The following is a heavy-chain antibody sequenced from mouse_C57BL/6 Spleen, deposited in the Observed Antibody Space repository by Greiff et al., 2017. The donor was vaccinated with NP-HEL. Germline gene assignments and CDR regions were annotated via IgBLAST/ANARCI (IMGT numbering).Heavy chain of an antibody. Sequence: QVQLKQPGAELVKPGASVKMSCKASGYTFTRYWITWVKQRPGQGLEWIGDIYPGSGSTNYNEKFKSKATLTVDTSSSTAYMQLSSLTSEDSAVYYCAREGHYDYAAHYFDYWGQGTTLTVSS. CDR3: AREGHYDYAAHYFDY. J-gene: IGHJ2*01. D-gene: IGHD2-4*01. V-gene: IGHV1-55*01. CDR2: IYPGSGST. CDR1: GYTFTRYW.